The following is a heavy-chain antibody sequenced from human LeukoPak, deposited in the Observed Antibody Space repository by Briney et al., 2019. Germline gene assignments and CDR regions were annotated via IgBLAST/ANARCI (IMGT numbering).Heavy chain of an antibody. Sequence: GESLQISCKGSGYSFTSYWIGWVRQMPGKGLEWMGIIYPGDSDTRYSPSFQGQVTISADKSISTAYLQWSSLKASDTAMYYCARLINYYDSSGYFNWFDPWGQGTLVTVSS. V-gene: IGHV5-51*01. CDR2: IYPGDSDT. D-gene: IGHD3-22*01. J-gene: IGHJ5*02. CDR3: ARLINYYDSSGYFNWFDP. CDR1: GYSFTSYW.